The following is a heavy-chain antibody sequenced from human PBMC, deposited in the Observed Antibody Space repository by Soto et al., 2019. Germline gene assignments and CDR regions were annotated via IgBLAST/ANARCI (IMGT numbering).Heavy chain of an antibody. CDR1: GGSISSVYYC. J-gene: IGHJ4*02. CDR3: ARGPSGDKVDY. V-gene: IGHV4-30-4*01. D-gene: IGHD3-10*01. Sequence: QVQLQESGPGLVKPSQTLSLTCTVSGGSISSVYYCWSWIRQSPDRGLEWIGHIYNGGSTYNNPSLTSRVTISVDTYKHQLSLQLSYVSAADTAVYYWARGPSGDKVDYWGQGILVTVSS. CDR2: IYNGGST.